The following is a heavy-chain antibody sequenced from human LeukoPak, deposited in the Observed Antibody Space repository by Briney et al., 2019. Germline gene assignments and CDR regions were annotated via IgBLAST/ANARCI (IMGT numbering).Heavy chain of an antibody. D-gene: IGHD6-19*01. CDR3: ARDQFRNSGWYNY. CDR1: GYTFTSYG. J-gene: IGHJ4*02. CDR2: ISAYNGNT. V-gene: IGHV1-18*01. Sequence: ASVKASCKASGYTFTSYGISWVRQAPGQRLEWMGWISAYNGNTNYAQKLQGRVTMTTDTSTSTVYMELRSLRSDDTAVYYCARDQFRNSGWYNYWGQGTLVTVSS.